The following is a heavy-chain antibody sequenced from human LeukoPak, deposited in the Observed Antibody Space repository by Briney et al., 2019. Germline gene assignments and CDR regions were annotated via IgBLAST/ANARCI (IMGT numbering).Heavy chain of an antibody. V-gene: IGHV4-59*12. D-gene: IGHD1-7*01. J-gene: IGHJ4*02. CDR3: ARVKLPSRALDS. Sequence: PSETLSLTCTVSGGSISSYYWSWIRQPPGKGLEWIGFRYFSGNSNANPSLQSRVTISVDTSKNQFSLDLASVTAADTAVYYCARVKLPSRALDSWGPGTLVTVSS. CDR1: GGSISSYY. CDR2: RYFSGNS.